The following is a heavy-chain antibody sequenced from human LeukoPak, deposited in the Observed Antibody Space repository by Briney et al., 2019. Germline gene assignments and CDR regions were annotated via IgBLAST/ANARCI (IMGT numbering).Heavy chain of an antibody. CDR2: IYHSGST. J-gene: IGHJ3*02. D-gene: IGHD2-15*01. V-gene: IGHV4-30-2*01. CDR3: GGGHDAFDI. CDR1: GGSISSGGYY. Sequence: SETLSLTCTVSGGSISSGGYYWSWIRQPPGKGLEWIGYIYHSGSTYYNPSLKSRVTISVDTSKNQFSLKLSSVTAADTAVYYCGGGHDAFDIWGQGTMVTVSS.